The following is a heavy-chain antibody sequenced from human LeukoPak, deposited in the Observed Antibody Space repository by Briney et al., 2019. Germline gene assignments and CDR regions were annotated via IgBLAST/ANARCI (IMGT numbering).Heavy chain of an antibody. CDR2: ISGSGGST. Sequence: TGGSLRLSCAASGFTFSSYGMSWVRQAPGKGLEWVSAISGSGGSTYYADSVKGRFTISRDNSKNTLYLQMNSLRAEDTAVYYCARGRGYSYGFDYWGQGTLVTVSS. CDR1: GFTFSSYG. V-gene: IGHV3-23*01. CDR3: ARGRGYSYGFDY. D-gene: IGHD5-18*01. J-gene: IGHJ4*02.